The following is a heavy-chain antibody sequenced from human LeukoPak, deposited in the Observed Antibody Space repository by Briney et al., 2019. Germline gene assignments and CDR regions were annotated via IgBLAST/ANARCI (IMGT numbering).Heavy chain of an antibody. Sequence: SETLSLTCAVYGGSFSGYYWSWIRQPPGKGLEWIGEINHSGSTNYNPSLKSRVTISVDTSKNQFSLKLSSVTAADTAVYYCARVVGVLWLDYMDVWGKGTTVTISS. V-gene: IGHV4-34*01. CDR2: INHSGST. J-gene: IGHJ6*03. CDR1: GGSFSGYY. CDR3: ARVVGVLWLDYMDV. D-gene: IGHD3-10*01.